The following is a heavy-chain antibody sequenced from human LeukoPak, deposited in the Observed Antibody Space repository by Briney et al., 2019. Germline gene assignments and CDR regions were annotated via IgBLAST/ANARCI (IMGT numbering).Heavy chain of an antibody. V-gene: IGHV4-38-2*02. CDR3: ARGPSPGIAVAVYFDS. CDR2: IYHSGNT. Sequence: PSETLSLTCTVSGGSISSYYWSWIRQPPGKGLEWIGSIYHSGNTYYNPSLKSRVTISVDTSKNQFSLKLSSVTAADTAVYYCARGPSPGIAVAVYFDSWGQGTLVTVSS. CDR1: GGSISSYY. J-gene: IGHJ4*02. D-gene: IGHD6-19*01.